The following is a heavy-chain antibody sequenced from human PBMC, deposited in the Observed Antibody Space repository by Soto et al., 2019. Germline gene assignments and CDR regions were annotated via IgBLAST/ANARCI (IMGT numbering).Heavy chain of an antibody. J-gene: IGHJ4*02. CDR1: GGSISSYY. Sequence: SETLSLTCTVSGGSISSYYWSWIRQPPGKGLEWIGYIYYSGSTNYNPSLKSRVTISVDTSKNQFSLKLSSVTAADTAVYYCARVSDSSSLDYWGQGTLVTVSS. D-gene: IGHD6-13*01. CDR2: IYYSGST. CDR3: ARVSDSSSLDY. V-gene: IGHV4-59*08.